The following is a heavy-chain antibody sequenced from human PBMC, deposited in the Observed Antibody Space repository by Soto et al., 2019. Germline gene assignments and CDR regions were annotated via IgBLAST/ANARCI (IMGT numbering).Heavy chain of an antibody. CDR1: GDSVSDNTAA. V-gene: IGHV6-1*01. J-gene: IGHJ4*02. CDR3: ARDGGIALTTFDF. D-gene: IGHD4-17*01. Sequence: QVQLQQSGPGLVKPSQTLSLTCAISGDSVSDNTAAWKWIRQSPSRGLEWLGRTYYRSRWYNDYAISVRSRIIINPDTSKNQFSLQLNSVTPEDTAVYYCARDGGIALTTFDFWGQGSLVTVSS. CDR2: TYYRSRWYN.